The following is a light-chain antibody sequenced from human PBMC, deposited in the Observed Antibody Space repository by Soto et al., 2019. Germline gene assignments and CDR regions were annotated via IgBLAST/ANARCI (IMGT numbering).Light chain of an antibody. V-gene: IGKV3-20*01. CDR2: GAS. Sequence: EIVLTQSPGTLYLSPGERATLSCRASQNVKNTYLTWYQQKPGQAPRLLIYGASRRATCIPARFSGRGSGTDFTLAINILEPEDFAGYYCQMYDSSHSFTFGPGTKVEIK. J-gene: IGKJ3*01. CDR1: QNVKNTY. CDR3: QMYDSSHSFT.